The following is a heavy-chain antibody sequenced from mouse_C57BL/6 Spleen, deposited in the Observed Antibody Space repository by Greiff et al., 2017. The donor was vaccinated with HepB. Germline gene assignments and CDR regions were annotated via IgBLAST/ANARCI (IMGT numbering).Heavy chain of an antibody. CDR3: ARHDYHAMDY. CDR2: INPNNGGT. J-gene: IGHJ4*01. V-gene: IGHV1-18*01. Sequence: EVKLVESGPELVKPGASVKIPCKASGYTFTDYNMDWVKQSHGKSLEWIGDINPNNGGTIYNQKFKGKATLTVDKSSSTAYMELRSLTSEDTAVYYCARHDYHAMDYWGQGTSVTVSS. CDR1: GYTFTDYN.